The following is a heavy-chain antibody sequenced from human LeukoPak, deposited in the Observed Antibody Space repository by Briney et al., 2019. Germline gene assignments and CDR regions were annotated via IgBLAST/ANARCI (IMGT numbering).Heavy chain of an antibody. D-gene: IGHD1-26*01. Sequence: ASVKVSCKASGGTFSSYAISWVRQAPGQGLEWMGRIIPILGIANYAQKFQGRVTITADKSTSTAYMELSSLRSEDTAVYYCARDRYSGSYYGRYFDLWGRGTLVTVSS. CDR3: ARDRYSGSYYGRYFDL. V-gene: IGHV1-69*04. J-gene: IGHJ2*01. CDR2: IIPILGIA. CDR1: GGTFSSYA.